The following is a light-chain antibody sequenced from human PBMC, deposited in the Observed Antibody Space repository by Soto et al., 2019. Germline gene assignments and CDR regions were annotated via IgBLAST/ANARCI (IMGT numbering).Light chain of an antibody. Sequence: LTQPPSASGTPGQRVTISCSGSISNLGSNFVFWYQQLPGAAPKLLISRNDQRPSGVPDRFSGSKSGTSASLAISGLRSEDEADYHCAAWDDSLSGVVFGGGTKLTVL. CDR1: ISNLGSNF. J-gene: IGLJ3*02. CDR2: RND. V-gene: IGLV1-47*01. CDR3: AAWDDSLSGVV.